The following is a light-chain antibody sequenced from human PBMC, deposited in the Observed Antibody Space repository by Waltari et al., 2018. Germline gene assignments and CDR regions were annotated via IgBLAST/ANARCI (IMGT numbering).Light chain of an antibody. V-gene: IGKV3-11*01. CDR2: DAS. CDR1: QSISSY. CDR3: QQRSTWPPYT. J-gene: IGKJ2*01. Sequence: EIVLTQSPATLSLSPGEGATLSCRASQSISSYLAWYQQKRGQAPRPLLYDASNRATGIPARFSGSGSGTDFTLTISNVEPEDFAVYYCQQRSTWPPYTFGQGTKLEIK.